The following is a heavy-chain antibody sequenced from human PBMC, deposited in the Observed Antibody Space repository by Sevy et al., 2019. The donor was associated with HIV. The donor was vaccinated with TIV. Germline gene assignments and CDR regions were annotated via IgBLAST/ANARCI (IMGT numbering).Heavy chain of an antibody. CDR2: IKSKTEGATR. Sequence: GGSLRLSCAASGFTFSNALMSWVRQAPGKGLEWVGRIKSKTEGATRDFAAPVKGRLLISRDDSRNTVYLQMNSLKTEDTAVYYCTAGVGASDFDYWGQGTLVTVS. D-gene: IGHD1-26*01. V-gene: IGHV3-15*01. J-gene: IGHJ4*02. CDR3: TAGVGASDFDY. CDR1: GFTFSNAL.